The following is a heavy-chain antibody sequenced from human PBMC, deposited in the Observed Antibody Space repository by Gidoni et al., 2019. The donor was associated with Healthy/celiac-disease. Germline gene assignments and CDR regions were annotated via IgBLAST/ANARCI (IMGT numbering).Heavy chain of an antibody. CDR1: GGSISSSSYY. CDR2: IYYSGST. V-gene: IGHV4-39*01. Sequence: QLQLQESGPGLVKPSETLSLTCTVPGGSISSSSYYWGWIRQPPGKGLEWIGSIYYSGSTYYNPSLKSRVTISVDTSKNQFSLKLSSVTAADTAVYYCARLRYCSSTSCYGDFDYWGQGTLVTVSS. CDR3: ARLRYCSSTSCYGDFDY. D-gene: IGHD2-2*01. J-gene: IGHJ4*02.